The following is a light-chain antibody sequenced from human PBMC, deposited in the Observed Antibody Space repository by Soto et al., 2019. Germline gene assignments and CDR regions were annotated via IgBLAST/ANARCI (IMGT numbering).Light chain of an antibody. V-gene: IGLV2-14*01. J-gene: IGLJ1*01. Sequence: QSALTQPASVSGSPGQSITISCTGTSSDVGGYNYVSWYQQHPGKAPKLMIYEVSNRPSGVSNRFSGSKSGNTASLTVSGLQAEDEADYYCSSYTSSSTPGVFGTGTKLTAL. CDR3: SSYTSSSTPGV. CDR1: SSDVGGYNY. CDR2: EVS.